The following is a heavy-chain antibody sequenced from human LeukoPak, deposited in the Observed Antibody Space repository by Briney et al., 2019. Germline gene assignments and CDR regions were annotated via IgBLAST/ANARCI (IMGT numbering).Heavy chain of an antibody. J-gene: IGHJ4*02. CDR2: ISSSSSYI. CDR1: GFTFSSYS. CDR3: ARGPQSGSYPYYFDY. V-gene: IGHV3-21*01. Sequence: GGSLRLSCAASGFTFSSYSMNWVRQAPGKGLEWVSSISSSSSYIYYADSVKGRFTISRDNAKNSLYLQMNSLRAEDTAVYYCARGPQSGSYPYYFDYWGQGTLVTVSS. D-gene: IGHD1-26*01.